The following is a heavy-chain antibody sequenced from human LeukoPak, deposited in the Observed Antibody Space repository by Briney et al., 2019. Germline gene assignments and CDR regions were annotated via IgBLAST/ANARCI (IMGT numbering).Heavy chain of an antibody. CDR1: GFTFSSYG. Sequence: PGGSLRLSCAASGFTFSSYGMHWVRQAPGKGLEWVAFIRYDGSNKYYTDSVKGRFTISRDNSKNTLYLQMNSLRAEDTAVYYCAKDLCSGGSCYVFDYWGQGTLVTVSS. V-gene: IGHV3-30*02. D-gene: IGHD2-15*01. J-gene: IGHJ4*02. CDR2: IRYDGSNK. CDR3: AKDLCSGGSCYVFDY.